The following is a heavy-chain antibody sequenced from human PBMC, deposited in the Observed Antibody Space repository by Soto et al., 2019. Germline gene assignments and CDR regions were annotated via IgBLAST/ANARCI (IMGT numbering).Heavy chain of an antibody. J-gene: IGHJ6*02. CDR3: AKASYYGSGCYYRSNYYYYYGMDV. Sequence: PGGSLRLSCAASGFTFSSYAMSWVRQAPGKGLEWVSAISGSGGSTHYADSVKGRFTISRDNSKNTLYLQMNSLRAEDTAVYYCAKASYYGSGCYYRSNYYYYYGMDVWGQGTTVTVSS. CDR1: GFTFSSYA. CDR2: ISGSGGST. D-gene: IGHD3-10*01. V-gene: IGHV3-23*01.